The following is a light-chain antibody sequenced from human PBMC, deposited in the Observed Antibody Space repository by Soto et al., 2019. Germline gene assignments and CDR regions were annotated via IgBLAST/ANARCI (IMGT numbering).Light chain of an antibody. CDR2: DVS. CDR3: SSYTSSNTFV. CDR1: SSDVGRYNY. J-gene: IGLJ1*01. Sequence: QSVLAQPASVSGSPGQSIAISCTGTSSDVGRYNYVSWFQQHPGKAPKLMIYDVSNRPSGVSDRFSGSKSGNRASLTISGLQAEDEADYYCSSYTSSNTFVFGTGTKLTVL. V-gene: IGLV2-14*01.